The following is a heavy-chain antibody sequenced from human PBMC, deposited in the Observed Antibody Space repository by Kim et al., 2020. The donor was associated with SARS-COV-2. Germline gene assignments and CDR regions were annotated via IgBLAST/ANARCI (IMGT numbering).Heavy chain of an antibody. CDR2: ISGSGGST. D-gene: IGHD2-2*01. CDR1: GFTFSSYA. V-gene: IGHV3-23*01. Sequence: GGSLRLSCAASGFTFSSYAMSWVRQAPGKGLEWVSAISGSGGSTYYADSVKGRFTISRDNSKNTLYLQMNSLRAEDTAVYYCAKYSTRVPAAIPDDAFDIWGQGTMVTVSS. CDR3: AKYSTRVPAAIPDDAFDI. J-gene: IGHJ3*02.